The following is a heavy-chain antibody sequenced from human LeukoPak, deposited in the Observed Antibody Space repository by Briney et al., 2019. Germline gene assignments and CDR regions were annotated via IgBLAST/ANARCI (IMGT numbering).Heavy chain of an antibody. J-gene: IGHJ4*02. D-gene: IGHD2-8*01. CDR1: GFTFSSYE. Sequence: GGSLRLSCAASGFTFSSYEMNWVRQVPGKGLEWVSAINGRGGSTYYADSVKGRFTISRDNSKNTLYLHMNSLRAEDTAVYYCAKGPMVYFDYWGQGTLVTVSS. CDR2: INGRGGST. V-gene: IGHV3-23*01. CDR3: AKGPMVYFDY.